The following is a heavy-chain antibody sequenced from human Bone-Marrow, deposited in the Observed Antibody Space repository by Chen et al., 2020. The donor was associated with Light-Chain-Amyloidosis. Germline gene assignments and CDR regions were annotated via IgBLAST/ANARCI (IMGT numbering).Heavy chain of an antibody. CDR3: ARDRFDGSGSYYIFDD. CDR1: GYTFTNYA. CDR2: INAGNGNT. V-gene: IGHV1-3*01. D-gene: IGHD3-10*01. J-gene: IGHJ4*02. Sequence: QVQLVQSGAEVKKPGASVKVSCKASGYTFTNYALHWVRQAPGQRLEWMRWINAGNGNTKDSQKFQGRVAITRSTSAGIAYIELTSLGSEDTAVYYCARDRFDGSGSYYIFDDWGQGALVTVSS.